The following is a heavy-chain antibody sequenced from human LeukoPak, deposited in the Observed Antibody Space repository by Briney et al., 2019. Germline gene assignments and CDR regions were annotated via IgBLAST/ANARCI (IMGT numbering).Heavy chain of an antibody. CDR1: GFTFSSYA. CDR3: AKDGYNYDSSIHHDY. CDR2: IDSGGIST. Sequence: GGSLRLSCAASGFTFSSYAMTWVRQAPGKGLEWVSGIDSGGISTYYADSEKGRFTISRDNSKNTLYLQMNSLRAEDTAVYYCAKDGYNYDSSIHHDYWGQGTLVTVSS. V-gene: IGHV3-23*03. D-gene: IGHD3-22*01. J-gene: IGHJ4*02.